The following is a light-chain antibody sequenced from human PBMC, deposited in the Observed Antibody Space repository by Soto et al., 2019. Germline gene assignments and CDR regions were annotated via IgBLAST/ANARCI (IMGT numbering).Light chain of an antibody. V-gene: IGLV2-14*01. CDR2: EVS. CDR3: ASYTVTNTVF. Sequence: QSVLSQPASVSGSPGQSISISCTGTNSDIGTYDYVSWYQQHPGKAPKLMIYEVSNRPSGVSNRFSGSKSGNTASLTISGLQADDEADYYCASYTVTNTVFFGGGTKLTVL. J-gene: IGLJ2*01. CDR1: NSDIGTYDY.